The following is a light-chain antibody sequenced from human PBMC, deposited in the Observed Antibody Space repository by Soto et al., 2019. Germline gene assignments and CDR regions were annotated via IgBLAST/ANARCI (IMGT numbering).Light chain of an antibody. Sequence: EIVMTQSPATLSVSPGERATLSCRASQSVSNNLAWYQHKPGQAPRLLIYDISTRAAGIPARFSGSVFRSDYTLTISNLEPEDSAVYYCQQRFAWPNTFGGGTKVQI. V-gene: IGKV3-11*01. J-gene: IGKJ4*01. CDR1: QSVSNN. CDR2: DIS. CDR3: QQRFAWPNT.